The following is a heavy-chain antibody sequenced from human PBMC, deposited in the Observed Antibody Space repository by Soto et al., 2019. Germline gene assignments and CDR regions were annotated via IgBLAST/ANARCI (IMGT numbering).Heavy chain of an antibody. D-gene: IGHD6-19*01. J-gene: IGHJ4*02. V-gene: IGHV3-48*02. CDR3: AKGPHTNVGWPYYFES. Sequence: GGSLRLSCVASGFSLANYPMNWVRQTPGKGLEWISYSSPRGDTIYYADSVEGRFTISRDNARNSLPLHMISLRDEDSALYYCAKGPHTNVGWPYYFESWGQGVPVTVSS. CDR1: GFSLANYP. CDR2: SSPRGDTI.